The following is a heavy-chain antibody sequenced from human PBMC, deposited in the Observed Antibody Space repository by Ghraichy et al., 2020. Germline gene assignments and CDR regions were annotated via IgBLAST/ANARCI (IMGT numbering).Heavy chain of an antibody. CDR1: GFTFSDYY. V-gene: IGHV3-11*05. CDR2: ISSSSSYT. Sequence: LSLTCAASGFTFSDYYMSWIRQAPGKGLEWVSYISSSSSYTNYADSVKGRFTISRDNAKNSLYLQMNSLRAEDTAVYYCARDLIMTTGTHAFDIWGQGTMFTVSS. CDR3: ARDLIMTTGTHAFDI. J-gene: IGHJ3*02. D-gene: IGHD4-17*01.